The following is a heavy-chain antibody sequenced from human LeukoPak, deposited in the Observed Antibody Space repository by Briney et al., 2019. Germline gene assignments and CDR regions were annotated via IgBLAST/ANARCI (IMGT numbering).Heavy chain of an antibody. Sequence: GASVKVSCKASGYTFTSYNMQWVRQAPGQGLEWMGIINPSDGDTGYAQKFQGRVTMTRDTSTSTVYMELSSLRSEDTAVYYCAREKIHVFVIWGQGTMVTVSS. J-gene: IGHJ3*02. V-gene: IGHV1-46*01. CDR1: GYTFTSYN. CDR3: AREKIHVFVI. CDR2: INPSDGDT.